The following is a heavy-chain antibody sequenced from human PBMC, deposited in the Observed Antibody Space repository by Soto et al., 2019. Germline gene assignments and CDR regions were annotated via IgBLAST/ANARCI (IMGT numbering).Heavy chain of an antibody. J-gene: IGHJ4*02. V-gene: IGHV3-7*01. Sequence: VGSLRLSCAASGFTFSNFWMDWVRQAPGRGLEWVANINPDGSAKQYVDSVKGRFTISRDNAKNSLYLQMSSLTAGDSALYYCSRSLDSWGQGTRVTVSS. CDR3: SRSLDS. CDR2: INPDGSAK. CDR1: GFTFSNFW.